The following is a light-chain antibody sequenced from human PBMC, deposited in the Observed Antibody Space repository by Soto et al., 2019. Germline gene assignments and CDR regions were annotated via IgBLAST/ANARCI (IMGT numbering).Light chain of an antibody. V-gene: IGLV2-14*01. Sequence: QSALTQPPSASGSPGQSVTISCTGTSSDVGGYNYVSWYQHHPGKAPKLMIYEVSNRPSGVSHRFSGSKSGNTASLTISGLQAEDEADYYCNSYTSSTTLVFGGGTQLTVL. CDR1: SSDVGGYNY. CDR3: NSYTSSTTLV. J-gene: IGLJ2*01. CDR2: EVS.